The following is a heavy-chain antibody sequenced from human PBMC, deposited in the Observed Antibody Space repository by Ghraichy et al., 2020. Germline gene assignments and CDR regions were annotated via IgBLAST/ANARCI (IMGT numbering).Heavy chain of an antibody. V-gene: IGHV4-4*02. Sequence: SETLSLTCAVSGGSISSSNWWSWVRQPPGKGLEWIGEIYHSGSTNYNPSLKSRVTISVDKSKYQFSLKLSSVTAADTAVYYCAAVRGVIISTFFDYWGQGTLVTVSS. CDR3: AAVRGVIISTFFDY. CDR2: IYHSGST. D-gene: IGHD3-10*01. J-gene: IGHJ4*02. CDR1: GGSISSSNW.